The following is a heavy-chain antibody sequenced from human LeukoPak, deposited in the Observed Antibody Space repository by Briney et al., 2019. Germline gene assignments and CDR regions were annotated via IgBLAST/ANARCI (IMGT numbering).Heavy chain of an antibody. D-gene: IGHD6-6*01. V-gene: IGHV3-20*04. CDR1: GFTFDDYG. J-gene: IGHJ4*02. CDR2: INWNGGST. Sequence: PGGSLRLSCAASGFTFDDYGMSWVRQAPGKGLEWVSGINWNGGSTGYADSVKGRFTISRDNAKNSLYLQMNSLRAEDTALYYCARHDIAARPLKGTFDYWGQGTLVTVSS. CDR3: ARHDIAARPLKGTFDY.